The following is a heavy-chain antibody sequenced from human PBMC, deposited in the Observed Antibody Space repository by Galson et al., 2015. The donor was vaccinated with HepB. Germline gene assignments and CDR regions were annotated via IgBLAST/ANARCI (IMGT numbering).Heavy chain of an antibody. V-gene: IGHV1-2*02. J-gene: IGHJ4*02. Sequence: SVKVSCKASGYTFTGYYMHWVRQAPGQGLEWMGWINPNSGGTNYAQKFQGRVTMTRDTSISTAYMELSRLRSDDTAVYYCATARGIRFLAWLFNWGQGTLVTVSS. CDR1: GYTFTGYY. D-gene: IGHD3-3*01. CDR3: ATARGIRFLAWLFN. CDR2: INPNSGGT.